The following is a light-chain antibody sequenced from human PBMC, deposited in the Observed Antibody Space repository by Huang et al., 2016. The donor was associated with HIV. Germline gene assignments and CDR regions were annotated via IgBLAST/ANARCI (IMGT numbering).Light chain of an antibody. CDR1: QSVGNTY. Sequence: EIVLTQSPGTLSLSPGERATLSCRASQSVGNTYLAWYQQKPGQALRLLIYGTSHRATGIPDRFSGSGSGTDFTLTISRLEPEDFAVYYCQQYGSSFPTFGGGTRVEVK. CDR3: QQYGSSFPT. CDR2: GTS. J-gene: IGKJ4*01. V-gene: IGKV3-20*01.